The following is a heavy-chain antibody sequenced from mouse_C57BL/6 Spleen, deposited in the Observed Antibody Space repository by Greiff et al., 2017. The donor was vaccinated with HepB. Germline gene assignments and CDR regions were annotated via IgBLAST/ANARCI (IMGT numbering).Heavy chain of an antibody. J-gene: IGHJ3*01. D-gene: IGHD4-1*01. CDR2: INPNNGGT. CDR3: ARRGTGAWFAY. V-gene: IGHV1-18*01. CDR1: GYTFTDYN. Sequence: EVQLQQSGPELVKPGASVKISCKASGYTFTDYNMDWVKQSHGKSLEWIGDINPNNGGTIYNQKFKGKATLTVDTSSSTAYMELRSLTSEDTAVYYCARRGTGAWFAYWGQGTLVTVSA.